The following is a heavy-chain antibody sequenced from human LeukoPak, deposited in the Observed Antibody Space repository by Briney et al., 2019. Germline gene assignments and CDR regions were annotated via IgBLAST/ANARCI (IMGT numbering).Heavy chain of an antibody. J-gene: IGHJ4*02. CDR3: ASGSYPFDY. CDR1: GFTFSTYW. V-gene: IGHV3-7*03. CDR2: IKPDGSDK. Sequence: PGGSLRLSCAASGFTFSTYWMSWVRQPPGKGLEWVANIKPDGSDKYYVDSVKGRFTISRDNAKNSLYLQMNSLRAEDTAVYYCASGSYPFDYWGQGTLVTVSS. D-gene: IGHD1-26*01.